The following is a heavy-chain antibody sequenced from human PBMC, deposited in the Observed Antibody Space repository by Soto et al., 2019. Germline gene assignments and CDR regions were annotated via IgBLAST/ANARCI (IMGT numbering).Heavy chain of an antibody. CDR3: AKGSQMWTPDY. Sequence: QVPLVQSGAEVKKPGASVKVSCKAPGSTFTDYAMHWVRQAPGQRLEWMGWISTGNGNTKYSQKFQGRVTITRDTSAATAYMELCSLRSEDTAVYYCAKGSQMWTPDYWGQGTLVTVSS. J-gene: IGHJ4*02. CDR2: ISTGNGNT. V-gene: IGHV1-3*04. D-gene: IGHD2-21*01. CDR1: GSTFTDYA.